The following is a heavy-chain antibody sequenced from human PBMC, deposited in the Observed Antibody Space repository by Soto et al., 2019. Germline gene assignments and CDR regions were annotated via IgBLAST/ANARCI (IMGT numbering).Heavy chain of an antibody. CDR2: IIPILGIA. J-gene: IGHJ4*02. CDR3: ARDGGYSGYDFSY. Sequence: ASVKVSCKASGGTFSSYTISWVRQAPGQGLEWMGRIIPILGIANYAQKFQGRVTITADKSTSTAYMELSSLRSEDTAVYYCARDGGYSGYDFSYWGQGTQVTVSS. V-gene: IGHV1-69*04. CDR1: GGTFSSYT. D-gene: IGHD5-12*01.